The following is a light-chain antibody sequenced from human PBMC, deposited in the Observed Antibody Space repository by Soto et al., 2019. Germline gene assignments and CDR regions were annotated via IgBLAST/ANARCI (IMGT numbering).Light chain of an antibody. J-gene: IGLJ1*01. Sequence: QSALTQPASVSGSPGQPITISCTGTSSDVGGYKYVSWYQHHPGKAPKLMIYEVTKRPSGVSNRFSGSKSGNTASLTISGLQAEDEADYYCNSYTSINTPLYVFGTGTKVTVL. CDR3: NSYTSINTPLYV. V-gene: IGLV2-14*01. CDR1: SSDVGGYKY. CDR2: EVT.